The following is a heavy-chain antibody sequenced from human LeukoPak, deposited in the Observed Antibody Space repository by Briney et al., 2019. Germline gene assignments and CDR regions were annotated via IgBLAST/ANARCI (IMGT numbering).Heavy chain of an antibody. J-gene: IGHJ4*02. CDR2: ISAYNGNT. D-gene: IGHD1-1*01. CDR3: AIWTIGCGDYVDY. Sequence: GASVKLSCKASGYTFTSYGISWVRQAPGQGLEWIGWISAYNGNTNYAQKLQGRLTMTTDTSTNTAYMEMRSLRSDDAAVYYCAIWTIGCGDYVDYWGQGTLVTVSS. V-gene: IGHV1-18*01. CDR1: GYTFTSYG.